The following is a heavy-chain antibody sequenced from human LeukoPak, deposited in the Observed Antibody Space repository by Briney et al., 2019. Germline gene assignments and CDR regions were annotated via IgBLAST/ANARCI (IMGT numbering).Heavy chain of an antibody. J-gene: IGHJ1*01. CDR2: INPNSGGT. Sequence: ASVKVSCKASGYTFTGYYLHWVRQAPGQGLDWMGWINPNSGGTTYAQNFKGRVTMTWDTSISTAYMELSRLRSDDTAVNYCAREWELLRKYLYHWGQGTLVTVSS. D-gene: IGHD1-26*01. CDR1: GYTFTGYY. V-gene: IGHV1-2*02. CDR3: AREWELLRKYLYH.